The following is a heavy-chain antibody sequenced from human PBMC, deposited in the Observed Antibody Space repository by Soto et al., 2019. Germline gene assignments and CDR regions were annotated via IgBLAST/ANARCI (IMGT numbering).Heavy chain of an antibody. CDR1: GFTFSSYG. CDR3: ASRAGIAAETQPDAFDI. V-gene: IGHV3-33*08. D-gene: IGHD6-13*01. J-gene: IGHJ3*02. Sequence: GGSLRLSCAASGFTFSSYGMHWVRQAPGKGLEWVAVIWYDGSNKYYADSVKGRFTISRDNSKNTLYLQMNSLRAEDTAVYYCASRAGIAAETQPDAFDIWGQGTMVTVSS. CDR2: IWYDGSNK.